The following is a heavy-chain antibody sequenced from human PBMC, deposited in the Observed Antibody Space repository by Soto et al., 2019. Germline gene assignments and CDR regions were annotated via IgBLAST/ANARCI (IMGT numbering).Heavy chain of an antibody. D-gene: IGHD2-8*01. J-gene: IGHJ4*02. Sequence: GGSLRLSCAASGFTFSDYYMSWIRQAPGKGLEWVSYISSSGSTIYYADSVKGRFTISRDNAKNSLYLQMNSLRAEDTAVYYCAVRNIMLLVWEWGQGTLVTVSS. V-gene: IGHV3-11*01. CDR3: AVRNIMLLVWE. CDR1: GFTFSDYY. CDR2: ISSSGSTI.